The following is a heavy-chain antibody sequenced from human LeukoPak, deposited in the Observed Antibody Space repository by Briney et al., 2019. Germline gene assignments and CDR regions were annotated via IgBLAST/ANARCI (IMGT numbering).Heavy chain of an antibody. CDR2: ITSHSSYI. Sequence: GGSLRLSCAASGFTFSDYTMNWVRQAPGKGLEWVSSITSHSSYIYYADSVKGRFTISRDNTKNSVFLQMNSLRAEDTAVYYCAREPRCSSCSHEYWGQGILVTVSS. D-gene: IGHD6-13*01. V-gene: IGHV3-21*01. J-gene: IGHJ4*02. CDR1: GFTFSDYT. CDR3: AREPRCSSCSHEY.